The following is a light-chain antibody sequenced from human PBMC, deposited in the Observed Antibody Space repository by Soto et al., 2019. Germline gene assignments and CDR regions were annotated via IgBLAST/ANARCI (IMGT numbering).Light chain of an antibody. CDR3: SSYTSISTHV. J-gene: IGLJ7*01. CDR1: SSDVGAYNF. Sequence: QSVLTQPASVSGSPGQSITISCTGTSSDVGAYNFVSWYQQHPGKVPKLMIFDVSSRPSGVSDRFSGSKSGNTASLTISGLQAEDEGDYYCSSYTSISTHVFGSGTQLTVL. CDR2: DVS. V-gene: IGLV2-14*03.